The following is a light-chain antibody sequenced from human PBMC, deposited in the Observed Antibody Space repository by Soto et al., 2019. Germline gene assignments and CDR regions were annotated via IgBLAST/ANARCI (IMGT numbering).Light chain of an antibody. CDR1: QDIKTW. Sequence: DIQMTQSPFSLSASVGDRVTITCRASQDIKTWLAWYQQKPGKAPKLLIYKASTLKSGVPSRFSGSGYGTEFTLTISRLQPEDFATYYCQQSYSIPPTFGQGTKWIS. J-gene: IGKJ1*01. V-gene: IGKV1-5*03. CDR2: KAS. CDR3: QQSYSIPPT.